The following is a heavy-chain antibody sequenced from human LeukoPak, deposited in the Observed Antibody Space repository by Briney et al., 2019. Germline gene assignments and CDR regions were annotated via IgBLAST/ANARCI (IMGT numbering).Heavy chain of an antibody. D-gene: IGHD1-26*01. CDR2: IYYSGNT. CDR3: ARGLLYSGSFARNWFDS. CDR1: GGSISSGSYY. Sequence: SETLSLTCTVSGGSISSGSYYWGWIRQPPGKGLEWIGSIYYSGNTYYNPSLKSRVSISVDTSNNQFSLKLSSVTAADTAVYYCARGLLYSGSFARNWFDSWGRGTLVTVSS. V-gene: IGHV4-39*01. J-gene: IGHJ5*01.